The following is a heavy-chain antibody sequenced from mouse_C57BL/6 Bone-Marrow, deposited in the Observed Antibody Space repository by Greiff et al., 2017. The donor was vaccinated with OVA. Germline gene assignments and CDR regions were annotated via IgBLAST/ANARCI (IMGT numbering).Heavy chain of an antibody. CDR1: GFTFSDYY. J-gene: IGHJ3*01. CDR3: ARRNDGYSFAY. Sequence: EVQLQQSGGGLVQPGGSLKLSCAASGFTFSDYYMYWVRQTPEKRLEWVAYISNGGGSTYYPDTVKGRFTISRDNAKNTLYLQMSRLKSEDTAMYYCARRNDGYSFAYWGQGTLVTVSA. CDR2: ISNGGGST. D-gene: IGHD2-3*01. V-gene: IGHV5-12*01.